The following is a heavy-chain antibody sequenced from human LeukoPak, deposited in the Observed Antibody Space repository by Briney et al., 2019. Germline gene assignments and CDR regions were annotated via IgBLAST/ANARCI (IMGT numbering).Heavy chain of an antibody. Sequence: NASETLSLTCTVSGGSISSYYWSWIRQPAGKGLEWIGRIYTSGSTNYNPSLKSRVTISVDTSKNQFSLKLSSVTAADTAVYYCARHAHGCSSSWYDYWGQGTLVTVSS. CDR2: IYTSGST. CDR1: GGSISSYY. J-gene: IGHJ4*02. V-gene: IGHV4-4*07. CDR3: ARHAHGCSSSWYDY. D-gene: IGHD6-13*01.